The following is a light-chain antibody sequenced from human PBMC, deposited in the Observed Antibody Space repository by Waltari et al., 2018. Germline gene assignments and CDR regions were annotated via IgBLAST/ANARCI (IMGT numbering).Light chain of an antibody. J-gene: IGKJ2*01. V-gene: IGKV1-5*03. CDR3: QQYNNQFT. CDR1: QSISDL. CDR2: KAS. Sequence: DVQMTQSPSTLSASVGDRVTVTCRASQSISDLLAWYQHKPGKAPKLLIYKASVLESGVPSRFRGSGSGKEFTLTISSLQPDDFATYFCQQYNNQFTFGQGTNL.